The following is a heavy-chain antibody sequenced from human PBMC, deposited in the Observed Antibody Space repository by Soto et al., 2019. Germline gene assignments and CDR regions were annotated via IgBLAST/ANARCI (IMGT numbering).Heavy chain of an antibody. CDR2: NYYSGTT. J-gene: IGHJ4*02. Sequence: SETLSLTCAVSGVSISSYYWSWIRQPPGKGLEWIGYNYYSGTTNYNPSLKSRVTISVDTSKNQFFLRLTSVTAADTAVYYCVREAYIGYGHAVDYWCPGTLVTVYS. V-gene: IGHV4-59*01. CDR3: VREAYIGYGHAVDY. D-gene: IGHD5-12*01. CDR1: GVSISSYY.